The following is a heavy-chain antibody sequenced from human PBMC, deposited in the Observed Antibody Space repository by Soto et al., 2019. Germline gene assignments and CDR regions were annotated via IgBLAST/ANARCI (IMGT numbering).Heavy chain of an antibody. D-gene: IGHD6-13*01. CDR1: GCSISSYY. J-gene: IGHJ4*02. CDR3: ARYSSSWYPLHRTELKVLDY. CDR2: IYTSGST. Sequence: SETLSLPCPVSGCSISSYYWSWIRQPAGKGLEWIGRIYTSGSTNYNPSLKSRVTMSVDTSKNQFSLKLSSVTAADTAVYYCARYSSSWYPLHRTELKVLDYWGQGTLVNVSS. V-gene: IGHV4-4*07.